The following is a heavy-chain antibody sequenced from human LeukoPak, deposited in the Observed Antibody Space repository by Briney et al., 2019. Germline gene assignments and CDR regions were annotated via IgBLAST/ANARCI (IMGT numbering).Heavy chain of an antibody. CDR3: AAQWLLHGAFDF. Sequence: GGSLRLSCAASGFTFRSYVMSWVRPAPGKGLGWVSSVTGSYGSTYYADSVKGRFTISRDNSKNTLDLQMNSLRAEDTAVYYCAAQWLLHGAFDFWGQGTTVTVSS. V-gene: IGHV3-23*01. CDR2: VTGSYGST. D-gene: IGHD6-19*01. J-gene: IGHJ3*01. CDR1: GFTFRSYV.